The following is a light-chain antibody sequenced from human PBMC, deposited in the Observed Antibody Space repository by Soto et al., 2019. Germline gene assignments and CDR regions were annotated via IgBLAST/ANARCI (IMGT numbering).Light chain of an antibody. CDR1: ETIRGL. CDR3: QQRNSWPPTFT. J-gene: IGKJ5*01. Sequence: EIVLTQSPATLSSSPGERATLSCRASETIRGLLAWYQQKPGQAPRLLIYDTSIRATGIPARFSGSGSGTDFTLTISSLEPEDFAVYYCQQRNSWPPTFTFGQGTRLEIK. CDR2: DTS. V-gene: IGKV3-11*01.